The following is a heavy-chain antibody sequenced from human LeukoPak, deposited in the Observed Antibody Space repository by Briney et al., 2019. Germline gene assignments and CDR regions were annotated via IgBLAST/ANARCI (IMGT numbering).Heavy chain of an antibody. CDR2: VSPYKCNT. Sequence: ASVTVSLKASVYTISNYHITWVRQAPRQRPGWMGWVSPYKCNTNYPQKLQGRVTMTADTSTSTAYLELRSLRSDDTAVYYCARGGPHDDSGSHYRYYFDDWGQGTLVTVSS. J-gene: IGHJ4*02. CDR3: ARGGPHDDSGSHYRYYFDD. D-gene: IGHD3-22*01. V-gene: IGHV1-18*01. CDR1: VYTISNYH.